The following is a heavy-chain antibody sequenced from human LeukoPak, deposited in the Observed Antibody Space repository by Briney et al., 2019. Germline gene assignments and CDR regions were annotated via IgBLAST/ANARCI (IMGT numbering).Heavy chain of an antibody. V-gene: IGHV3-23*01. J-gene: IGHJ4*02. D-gene: IGHD1-1*01. CDR1: GFTFSSYG. CDR2: ISGSGGST. CDR3: ARGRNWNDDDPSFDY. Sequence: AGGSLRLSCAASGFTFSSYGMSWVRQAPGKGLEWVSAISGSGGSTYYADSVKGRFTISRDNSKNTLYLQMNSLRAEDTAVYYCARGRNWNDDDPSFDYWGQGTLVTVSS.